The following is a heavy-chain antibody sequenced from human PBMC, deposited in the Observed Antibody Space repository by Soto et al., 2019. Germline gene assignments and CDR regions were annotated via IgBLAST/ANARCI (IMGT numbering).Heavy chain of an antibody. V-gene: IGHV4-39*01. D-gene: IGHD6-6*01. CDR1: GGSISSSSYY. CDR2: IYYSGST. J-gene: IGHJ6*02. Sequence: SETLSLTCTVSGGSISSSSYYWGWIRQPPGKGLEWIGSIYYSGSTYYNPSLKSRVTISVDTSKNQFSLKLSSVTAADTAVYYCASQANRVAARLLIYYYYGMDVWGQGTTVTVSS. CDR3: ASQANRVAARLLIYYYYGMDV.